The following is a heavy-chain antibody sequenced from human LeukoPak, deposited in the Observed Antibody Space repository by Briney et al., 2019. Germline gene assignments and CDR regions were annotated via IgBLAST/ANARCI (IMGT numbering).Heavy chain of an antibody. Sequence: PGGSLRLSCAASGFTFSSYGMHWVRQAPGKGLEWVAFIRYDGSSKYYADSVKGRFTISRDNSKNTLYLQMNSLRAEDTAVYYCATNYGSGSPYGMDVWGQGTTVTVSS. CDR2: IRYDGSSK. CDR3: ATNYGSGSPYGMDV. CDR1: GFTFSSYG. D-gene: IGHD3-10*01. V-gene: IGHV3-30*02. J-gene: IGHJ6*02.